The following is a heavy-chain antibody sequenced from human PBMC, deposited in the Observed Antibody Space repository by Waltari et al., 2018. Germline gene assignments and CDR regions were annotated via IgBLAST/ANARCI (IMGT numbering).Heavy chain of an antibody. Sequence: EVQLVESGGGLVQPGGSLRLSRAASGFTFTSQWMSWVRQAPGQGLECVSNIKPDGSAKYYVDSVKGRFTISRDNAKNSLYLQMNSLRAKDTAVYYCARDSSSWYYFDYWGQGTLVTVSS. V-gene: IGHV3-7*01. J-gene: IGHJ4*02. CDR2: IKPDGSAK. CDR1: GFTFTSQW. D-gene: IGHD6-13*01. CDR3: ARDSSSWYYFDY.